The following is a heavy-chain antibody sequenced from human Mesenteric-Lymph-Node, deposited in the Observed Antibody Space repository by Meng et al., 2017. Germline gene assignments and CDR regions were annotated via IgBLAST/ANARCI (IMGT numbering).Heavy chain of an antibody. CDR2: INHSGST. V-gene: IGHV4-34*01. Sequence: SETLSLTCAVYGGSFSGYYWSWIRQPPGKGLEWIGEINHSGSTNYNPSLKSRVTISVDTSKNQFSLKLSSVTAADTAVYYCARAYIRRVMGGYGYWGQGTLVTVSS. CDR1: GGSFSGYY. J-gene: IGHJ4*02. D-gene: IGHD2-8*01. CDR3: ARAYIRRVMGGYGY.